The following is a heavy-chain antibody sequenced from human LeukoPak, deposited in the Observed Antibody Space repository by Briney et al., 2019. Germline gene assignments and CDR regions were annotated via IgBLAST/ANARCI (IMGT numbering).Heavy chain of an antibody. CDR3: AKGRYYYYYMDV. J-gene: IGHJ6*03. V-gene: IGHV3-30*18. CDR2: ISYDGSNK. CDR1: GLTFSSYG. Sequence: GGSLRLSCAASGLTFSSYGMHWVRQAPGKGLEWVAVISYDGSNKYYADSVKGRFTISRDNSKNTLYLQMNSLRAEDTAVYYCAKGRYYYYYMDVWGKGTTVTVSS.